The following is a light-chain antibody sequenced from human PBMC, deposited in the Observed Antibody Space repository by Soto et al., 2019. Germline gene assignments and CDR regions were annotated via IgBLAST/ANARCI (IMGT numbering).Light chain of an antibody. CDR2: EVN. CDR3: SFFTVTASQYV. Sequence: QSVLTQPASVSGSPGPSITFSCSGSNSDVGSSVYVSWYQQHPGKAPQLILYEVNKRPSGVSDRFSGTKSGNTASLTISGLQPDDEAEYYGSFFTVTASQYVFAPGPNVAVL. CDR1: NSDVGSSVY. J-gene: IGLJ1*01. V-gene: IGLV2-14*01.